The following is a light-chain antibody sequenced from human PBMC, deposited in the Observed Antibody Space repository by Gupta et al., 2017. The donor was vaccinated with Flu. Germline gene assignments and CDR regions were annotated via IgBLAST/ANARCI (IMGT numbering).Light chain of an antibody. CDR3: VQHNSYPLT. CDR2: AAS. Sequence: QRKPGKAARRLISAASTLHCGDPARFIGGGSGTEFTLTISSLQLEDFATYSCVQHNSYPLTFGGGTRVKLK. V-gene: IGKV1-17*01. J-gene: IGKJ4*01.